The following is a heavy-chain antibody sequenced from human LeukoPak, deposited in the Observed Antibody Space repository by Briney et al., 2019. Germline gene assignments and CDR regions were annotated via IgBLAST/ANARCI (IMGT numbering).Heavy chain of an antibody. V-gene: IGHV3-23*01. CDR3: AGPPRGYRFGDHWYFDL. CDR2: ISISGADT. J-gene: IGHJ2*01. D-gene: IGHD5-18*01. CDR1: GFTFSSFA. Sequence: GGSLRLSCAASGFTFSSFAMSWVRQAPGKGLEWVSAISISGADTYYADSVKGRFTISRDNSKNTLYLQMNSLRADDTAVYYCAGPPRGYRFGDHWYFDLWGRGTLVTVSS.